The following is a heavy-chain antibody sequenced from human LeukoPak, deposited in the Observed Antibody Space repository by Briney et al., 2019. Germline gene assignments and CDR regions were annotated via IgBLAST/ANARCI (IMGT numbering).Heavy chain of an antibody. CDR3: VRDVEAYSGTTNYDVFDI. D-gene: IGHD1-26*01. J-gene: IGHJ3*02. CDR1: GFTFSNYW. CDR2: IKQDGSQR. Sequence: PGGSLRLSCAASGFTFSNYWMIWIRQAPGKGLEWVANIKQDGSQRYYEDSVKGRFTTSRDNAQNSLSLQMTNLRAEDTAVYYCVRDVEAYSGTTNYDVFDIWGQGTMVTVSS. V-gene: IGHV3-7*01.